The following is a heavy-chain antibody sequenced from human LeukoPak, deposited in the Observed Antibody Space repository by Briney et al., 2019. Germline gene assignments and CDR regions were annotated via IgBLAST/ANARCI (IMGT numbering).Heavy chain of an antibody. Sequence: SETLSLTCTVSGGSISSGTYYWSWIRQPAGKGLEWIGRIHTDGTINYSPSLRSRVTISLDTSKNQVSLKLTSVTAADTAVYYCAREAVVDFSPFDYWGQGTLVTVSS. J-gene: IGHJ4*02. D-gene: IGHD3-9*01. V-gene: IGHV4-61*02. CDR1: GGSISSGTYY. CDR2: IHTDGTI. CDR3: AREAVVDFSPFDY.